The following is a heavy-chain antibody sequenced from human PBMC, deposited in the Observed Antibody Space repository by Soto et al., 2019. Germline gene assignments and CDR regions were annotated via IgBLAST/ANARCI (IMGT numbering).Heavy chain of an antibody. J-gene: IGHJ4*02. CDR3: AKVSAWGGDWPVFDY. D-gene: IGHD2-21*02. CDR1: GFTFSTYW. V-gene: IGHV3-7*02. CDR2: IKQDGSEK. Sequence: GGSLRLSCAASGFTFSTYWMSWVRQAPGKGLEWVANIKQDGSEKYYVDSVKGRFTISRDNAKNSLYLQMNSLRAEDTAVYYCAKVSAWGGDWPVFDYWGQGTLVTVSS.